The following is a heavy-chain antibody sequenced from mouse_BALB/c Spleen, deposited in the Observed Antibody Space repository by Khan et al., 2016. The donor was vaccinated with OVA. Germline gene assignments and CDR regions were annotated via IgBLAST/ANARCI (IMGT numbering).Heavy chain of an antibody. J-gene: IGHJ4*01. V-gene: IGHV1-39*01. D-gene: IGHD1-1*01. CDR3: ARAHGYYYPMDL. CDR1: GYSFTGYN. CDR2: IDPYYGTT. Sequence: VQLQQSGPELEKPGTSVKISCTASGYSFTGYNMNWVKQSNGKNLEWIGNIDPYYGTTSYNQKFKGKATLTVDTSYSTAYLQLKSLTSDDSAIYYCARAHGYYYPMDLWGQGTSGTVSS.